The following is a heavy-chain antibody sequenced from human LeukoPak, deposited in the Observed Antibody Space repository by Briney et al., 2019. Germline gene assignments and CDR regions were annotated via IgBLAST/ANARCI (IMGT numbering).Heavy chain of an antibody. V-gene: IGHV1-24*01. Sequence: ASVKVSCKASGYTFTGYYMHWVRQAPGKGLEWMGGFDPEDGETIYAQKFQGRVTMTEDTSTDTAYMELSSLRSEDTAVYYCATTKWELLGWYFDLWGRGTLVTVSS. J-gene: IGHJ2*01. CDR2: FDPEDGET. D-gene: IGHD1-26*01. CDR1: GYTFTGYY. CDR3: ATTKWELLGWYFDL.